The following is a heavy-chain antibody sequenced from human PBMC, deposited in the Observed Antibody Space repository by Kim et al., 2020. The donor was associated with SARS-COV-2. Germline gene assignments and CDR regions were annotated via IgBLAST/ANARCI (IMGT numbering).Heavy chain of an antibody. J-gene: IGHJ4*02. CDR1: GYTFTSYA. Sequence: ASVKVSCKASGYTFTSYAMHWVRQAPGQRLEWMGWINAGNGNTKYSQKFQGRVTITRDTSASTAYMELSSLRSEDTAVYYCARDLGYSSSWYEDYFDYWGQGTLVTVSS. D-gene: IGHD6-13*01. CDR2: INAGNGNT. V-gene: IGHV1-3*01. CDR3: ARDLGYSSSWYEDYFDY.